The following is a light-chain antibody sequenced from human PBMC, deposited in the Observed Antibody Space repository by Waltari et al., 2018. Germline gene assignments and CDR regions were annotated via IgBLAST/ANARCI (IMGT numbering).Light chain of an antibody. CDR3: CSYAGSSTFV. V-gene: IGLV2-23*02. J-gene: IGLJ2*01. Sequence: QSALTQPAPVSGSPGQSIPISCTGTSSHVGSYNIGSWYQQHPGKAPTLMIYEVSKRPSGVSNRFSGSKSGNTASLTISGLQAEDEADYYCCSYAGSSTFVFGGGTKLTVL. CDR1: SSHVGSYNI. CDR2: EVS.